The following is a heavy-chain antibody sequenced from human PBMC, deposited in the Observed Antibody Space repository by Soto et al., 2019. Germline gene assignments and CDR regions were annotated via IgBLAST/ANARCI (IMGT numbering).Heavy chain of an antibody. J-gene: IGHJ4*02. D-gene: IGHD2-15*01. CDR1: GSTFSSFG. CDR2: TWYDGTNK. CDR3: ARGYCSGGSCPPFDY. V-gene: IGHV3-33*01. Sequence: QVQLVESGGGVVQPGRSLRLSCAASGSTFSSFGMHWVRQAPGKGLEWVVVTWYDGTNKYYVDSVKGRFTISRDNSKNTLYLQMNSLRVEDTAVYYCARGYCSGGSCPPFDYWGQGTLVTVSS.